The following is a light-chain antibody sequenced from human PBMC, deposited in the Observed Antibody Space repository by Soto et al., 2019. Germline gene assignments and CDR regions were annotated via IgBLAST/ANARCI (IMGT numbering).Light chain of an antibody. V-gene: IGLV2-14*01. CDR2: GVS. J-gene: IGLJ2*01. CDR3: SSYTSISTLEV. Sequence: QSALTQPASVSGSPGQSITISCTGTPSDIGNYNYVSWYQQHPGKAPKLIIYGVSNRPSGVSNRFSASKSGNAASLTISGLQAEDEADYYCSSYTSISTLEVFGGGTKVTVL. CDR1: PSDIGNYNY.